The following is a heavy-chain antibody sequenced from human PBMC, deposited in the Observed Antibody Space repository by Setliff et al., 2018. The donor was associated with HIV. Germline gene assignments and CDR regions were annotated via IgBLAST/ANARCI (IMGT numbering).Heavy chain of an antibody. Sequence: PGESLKISCTASGFTFSDSVMHWVRQPPGKGLEWVAAISVDGSGKFYADSVKGRFTISRDNSRNTLYLQMNSLRDEDTAVYYCAREGGSSGYCGYFDYWGQGTLVTVSS. D-gene: IGHD3-22*01. CDR2: ISVDGSGK. CDR1: GFTFSDSV. V-gene: IGHV3-30*01. J-gene: IGHJ4*02. CDR3: AREGGSSGYCGYFDY.